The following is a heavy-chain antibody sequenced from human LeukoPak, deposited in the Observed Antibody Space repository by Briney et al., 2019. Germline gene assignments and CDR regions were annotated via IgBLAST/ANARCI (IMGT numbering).Heavy chain of an antibody. CDR3: AREHRRYCIGGSCPIGYNWFDP. CDR2: IYHSGST. V-gene: IGHV4-38-2*02. CDR1: GYSISSGYY. D-gene: IGHD2-15*01. J-gene: IGHJ5*02. Sequence: SETLSLTCTVSGYSISSGYYWGWIRQPPGKGLEWIGRIYHSGSTYYNPSLKSRVTISVDTSKNQFSLKLSSVTAGDTAVYYWAREHRRYCIGGSCPIGYNWFDPWGQGTLVTVSS.